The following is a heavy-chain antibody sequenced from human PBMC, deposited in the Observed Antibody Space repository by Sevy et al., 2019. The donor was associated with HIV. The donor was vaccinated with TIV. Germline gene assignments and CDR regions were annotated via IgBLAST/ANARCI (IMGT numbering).Heavy chain of an antibody. V-gene: IGHV4-61*02. CDR3: PRDRLQYWFDP. CDR1: GGSISSGSYY. D-gene: IGHD4-4*01. CDR2: IYTSGST. Sequence: SETLSLTCTVSGGSISSGSYYWSWMRQPAGKGLEWIGRIYTSGSTNYNPSLKSRVTMSVDTSKNQFSLKLSFVTAADTAVYYCPRDRLQYWFDPWAREPWSPSPQ. J-gene: IGHJ5*02.